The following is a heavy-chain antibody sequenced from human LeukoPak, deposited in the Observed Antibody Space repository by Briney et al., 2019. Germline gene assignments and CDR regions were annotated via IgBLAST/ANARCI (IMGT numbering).Heavy chain of an antibody. J-gene: IGHJ4*02. CDR1: GFSFSTYS. CDR3: AIVAYDILTGCYHIDY. Sequence: PGGSLRLSCAASGFSFSTYSMNWVRQAPGEGLEWVSYISSPSSTIYYADSVKGRFTISRDNAKNSLYLQMNSLRAEDTAVYYCAIVAYDILTGCYHIDYWGQGTLVTVSS. D-gene: IGHD3-9*01. CDR2: ISSPSSTI. V-gene: IGHV3-48*04.